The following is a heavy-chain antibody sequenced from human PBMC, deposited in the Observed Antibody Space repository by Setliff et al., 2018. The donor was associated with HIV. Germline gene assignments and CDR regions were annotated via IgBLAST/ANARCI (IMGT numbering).Heavy chain of an antibody. Sequence: SETLSLTCAVSGYSISSGYYWGWIRQPPGKGLEWIGSIYHSGSTYDSPSLKSRFTISSDDAKSSLYLQMNSLKVEDTATYFYARASPGVVMIPDSWGQGTLVTVS. CDR2: IYHSGST. CDR3: ARASPGVVMIPDS. CDR1: GYSISSGYY. D-gene: IGHD3-22*01. V-gene: IGHV4-38-2*01. J-gene: IGHJ4*02.